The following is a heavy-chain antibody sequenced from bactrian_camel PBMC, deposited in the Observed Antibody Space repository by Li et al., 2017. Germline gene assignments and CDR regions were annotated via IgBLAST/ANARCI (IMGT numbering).Heavy chain of an antibody. D-gene: IGHD6*01. V-gene: IGHV3S40*01. CDR3: ALDTRVNCWYKDIRFNY. J-gene: IGHJ4*01. CDR2: INSRTDDST. Sequence: VQLVESGGGLVQPGGSLRLSCAASGFTFSSYGMSWVRQAPGKGLEWVSGINSRTDDSTVYSESVKGRFTIYEDNAKTAVYLQMRDLKPEDTASYYCALDTRVNCWYKDIRFNYWGQGTQVTVS. CDR1: GFTFSSYG.